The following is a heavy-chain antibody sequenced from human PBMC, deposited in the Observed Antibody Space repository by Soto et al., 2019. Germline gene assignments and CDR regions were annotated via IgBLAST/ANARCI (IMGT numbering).Heavy chain of an antibody. CDR3: ARGRAVALQNFDY. CDR2: INHSGST. Sequence: SETLSLTCAVYGGSFSGYYWSWIRQPPGKGLEWIGEINHSGSTNYNPSLKSRVTISVDTSKNQFSLKLSSVTAADTAVYYCARGRAVALQNFDYWGQGTLVTVSS. CDR1: GGSFSGYY. J-gene: IGHJ4*02. D-gene: IGHD6-19*01. V-gene: IGHV4-34*01.